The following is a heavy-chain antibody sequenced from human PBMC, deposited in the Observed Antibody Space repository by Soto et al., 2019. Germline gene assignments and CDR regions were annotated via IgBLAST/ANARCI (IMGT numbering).Heavy chain of an antibody. J-gene: IGHJ4*02. V-gene: IGHV3-30-3*01. CDR3: AEPGIAVAAPSWYFDY. Sequence: GGSLRISCAGSGWSFSTYARHWVRQTPGKGLEWVAVTSYDGDHKYYTDSVKGRFTISRDNSKSTLYLQMNSLRAEDTAVYYCAEPGIAVAAPSWYFDYWGQGTLVTVSS. CDR1: GWSFSTYA. D-gene: IGHD6-19*01. CDR2: TSYDGDHK.